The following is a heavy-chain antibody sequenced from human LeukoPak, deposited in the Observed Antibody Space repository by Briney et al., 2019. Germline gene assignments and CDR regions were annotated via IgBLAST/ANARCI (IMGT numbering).Heavy chain of an antibody. V-gene: IGHV1-8*03. J-gene: IGHJ4*02. D-gene: IGHD3-3*01. CDR3: ARGYYDFWSGYSSPFDY. CDR1: GYTFTSYD. CDR2: MKPNSVNT. Sequence: ASVKVSCKASGYTFTSYDIKWVRQATGQGLEWIGWMKPNSVNTGYAQKFQGRVTITTNTSIITAYMVLSTQRSEDTVVYYCARGYYDFWSGYSSPFDYWGQGTLVTVSS.